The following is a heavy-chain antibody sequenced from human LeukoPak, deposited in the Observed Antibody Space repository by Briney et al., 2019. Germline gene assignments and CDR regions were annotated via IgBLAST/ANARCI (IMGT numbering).Heavy chain of an antibody. D-gene: IGHD3-3*01. V-gene: IGHV1-69*13. Sequence: GASVKVSCKASGGTFSSYAISWVRQAPGQGLEWMGGIIPIFGTANYAQKFQGRVTITADESTSTAYMELSSLRSEDTAVYYCAREGDFWSGYPERPPHNWFDPWGQGTLVTVSS. CDR1: GGTFSSYA. CDR2: IIPIFGTA. J-gene: IGHJ5*02. CDR3: AREGDFWSGYPERPPHNWFDP.